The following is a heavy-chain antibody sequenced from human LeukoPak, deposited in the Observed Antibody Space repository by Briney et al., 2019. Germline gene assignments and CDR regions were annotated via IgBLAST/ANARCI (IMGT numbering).Heavy chain of an antibody. J-gene: IGHJ4*02. CDR2: ISHSGST. CDR3: ARGVSDQN. V-gene: IGHV4-34*01. Sequence: WETPSLTCAVYGGSFSGYYWSWIRPSPGKGLEWIGEISHSGSTYYNPSLKSRVTISLDTSKNQFSLKLTSVTAADTAVYYCARGVSDQNWGQGTLVTVSS. CDR1: GGSFSGYY.